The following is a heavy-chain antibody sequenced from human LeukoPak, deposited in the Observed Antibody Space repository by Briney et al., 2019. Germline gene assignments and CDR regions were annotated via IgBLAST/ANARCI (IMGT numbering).Heavy chain of an antibody. CDR2: ISDSGDTT. V-gene: IGHV3-23*01. J-gene: IGHJ3*02. CDR3: AKDPFDAFDI. CDR1: GFTFSSYV. Sequence: PGGSLRLSCAASGFTFSSYVMTWVRQAPGKGLEWVSVISDSGDTTYYADSVKGRFTISRDNSKNTLYLQMNSLRAEDTAVYYCAKDPFDAFDIWGQGTMVTVSS.